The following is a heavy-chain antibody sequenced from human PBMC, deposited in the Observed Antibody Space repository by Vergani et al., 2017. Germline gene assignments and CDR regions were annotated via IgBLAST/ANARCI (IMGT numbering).Heavy chain of an antibody. D-gene: IGHD6-13*01. V-gene: IGHV4-59*11. Sequence: QLQLQESGPGLVKSSETLSLTCSVSFDSIRNLYCNWIRQPPGKGLEWIGSIHYSENTNYNPSLKSRVSISVDTSKSQFSLRLTSVTAADSAIYYCAGDTHSWQRADRWGQGLLVSVSS. J-gene: IGHJ5*02. CDR1: FDSIRNLY. CDR3: AGDTHSWQRADR. CDR2: IHYSENT.